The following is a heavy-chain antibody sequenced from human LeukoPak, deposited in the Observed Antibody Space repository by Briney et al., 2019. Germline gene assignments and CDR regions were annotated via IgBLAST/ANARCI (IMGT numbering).Heavy chain of an antibody. CDR3: AKDSVKVTTVRRVPHYMDV. D-gene: IGHD4-17*01. CDR1: GFTFSSYG. CDR2: ISGSGGRT. Sequence: GGTLRLSCAASGFTFSSYGMSWVRQAPGQRLEWVSGISGSGGRTYYADSVKGRFTISRDNSKNTLYLQMNSLRAEDTAVYYCAKDSVKVTTVRRVPHYMDVWGKGTTVTIPS. V-gene: IGHV3-23*01. J-gene: IGHJ6*03.